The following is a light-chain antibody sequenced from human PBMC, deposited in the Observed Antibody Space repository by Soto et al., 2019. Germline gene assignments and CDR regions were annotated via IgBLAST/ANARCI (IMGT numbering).Light chain of an antibody. CDR3: RQYGRSLFT. V-gene: IGKV3-20*01. CDR1: QSVSSSY. CDR2: AAS. J-gene: IGKJ3*01. Sequence: EIVLTQSPGTLSLSPGESATLSCRASQSVSSSYLAWYQQKPGQAPRLLIYAASSRATGIPDRFSGSGSGTNFTLTISRLEPEDFAVYYCRQYGRSLFTFGPGTKLDIK.